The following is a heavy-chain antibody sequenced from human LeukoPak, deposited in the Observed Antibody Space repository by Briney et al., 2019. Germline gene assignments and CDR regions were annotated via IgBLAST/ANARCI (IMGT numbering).Heavy chain of an antibody. J-gene: IGHJ4*02. Sequence: ASVTVSFTSSGYTFTYHYMHWVRQAPGQGLEWVGWINPNSGGTNYAQKFQGRVTMTRDTSINTAYMEVSRLRSDDTAVYYCASIGGTSLEYWGQGTLVTVSA. D-gene: IGHD4-23*01. CDR2: INPNSGGT. CDR3: ASIGGTSLEY. V-gene: IGHV1-2*02. CDR1: GYTFTYHY.